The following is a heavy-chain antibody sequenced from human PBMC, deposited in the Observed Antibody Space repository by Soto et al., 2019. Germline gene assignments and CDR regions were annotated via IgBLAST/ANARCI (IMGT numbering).Heavy chain of an antibody. J-gene: IGHJ4*02. V-gene: IGHV3-53*02. CDR3: AIGSAPWVQSYY. CDR2: IYSGIST. CDR1: GFTFSSNY. D-gene: IGHD1-1*01. Sequence: EVQLVETGGGLIKPGGSLRLSCAASGFTFSSNYMSWVRQAPGKGLEWVAVIYSGISTDYADSVKGLFTIYRDNSKNTLYLQMNNLRAEDTAVYYWAIGSAPWVQSYYLGQGTLVPVSS.